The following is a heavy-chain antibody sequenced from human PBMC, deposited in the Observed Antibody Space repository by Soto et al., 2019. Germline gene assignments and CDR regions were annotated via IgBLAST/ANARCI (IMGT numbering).Heavy chain of an antibody. CDR2: IWYDGSNK. Sequence: SLRLSCAASGFTFSSYGMHWVRQAPGKGLEWVAVIWYDGSNKYYADSVKGRFTISRDNSKNTLYLQMNSLRAEDTAVYYCARGLLWFGELSIDAFDIWGQGTMVTVSS. D-gene: IGHD3-10*01. CDR1: GFTFSSYG. J-gene: IGHJ3*02. V-gene: IGHV3-33*01. CDR3: ARGLLWFGELSIDAFDI.